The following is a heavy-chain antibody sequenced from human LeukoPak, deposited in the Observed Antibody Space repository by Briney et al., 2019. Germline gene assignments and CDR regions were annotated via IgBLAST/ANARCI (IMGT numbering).Heavy chain of an antibody. J-gene: IGHJ4*02. CDR3: ARERIPRYYFDY. CDR2: IYYSVST. V-gene: IGHV4-59*11. Sequence: SETLSLTCTVSGGSISSHYWSWIRQPPGKGLELIGYIYYSVSTSYNPSPKSLGTISVDTPKNQFSLKLRSVPAAATAVYYCARERIPRYYFDYWGQGTLATVSS. CDR1: GGSISSHY.